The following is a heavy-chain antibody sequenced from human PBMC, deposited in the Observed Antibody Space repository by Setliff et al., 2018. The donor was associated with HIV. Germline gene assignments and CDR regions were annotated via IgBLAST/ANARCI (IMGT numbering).Heavy chain of an antibody. CDR3: VRDVAATNMVRGLLYHYYYMDV. CDR1: GFTFSAHC. Sequence: GGSLRLSCIVSGFTFSAHCMDWVRQAPGKGLEWVARSRNKANSYTTEYAASVTGRFTISRDESENSLYLHMNDLEAEDTAVYYCVRDVAATNMVRGLLYHYYYMDVWGKGTTVTVSS. CDR2: SRNKANSYTT. J-gene: IGHJ6*03. V-gene: IGHV3-72*01. D-gene: IGHD3-10*01.